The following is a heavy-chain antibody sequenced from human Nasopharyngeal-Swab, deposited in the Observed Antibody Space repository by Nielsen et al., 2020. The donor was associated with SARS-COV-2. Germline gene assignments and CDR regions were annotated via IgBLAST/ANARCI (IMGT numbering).Heavy chain of an antibody. J-gene: IGHJ3*02. CDR3: ARAIGRFTMIVVAIDAFDI. CDR1: GGSIRSGDYY. CDR2: IYYSGST. D-gene: IGHD3-22*01. V-gene: IGHV4-30-4*01. Sequence: LSLTSTVSGGSIRSGDYYWSWIRQPPGKGLEWIGYIYYSGSTYYNPSLKSRVTISVDTSKNQFSLKLSSVTAADTAVYYCARAIGRFTMIVVAIDAFDIWGQGTMVTVSS.